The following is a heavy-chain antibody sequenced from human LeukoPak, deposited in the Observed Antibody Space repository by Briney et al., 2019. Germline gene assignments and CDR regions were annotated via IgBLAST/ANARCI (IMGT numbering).Heavy chain of an antibody. Sequence: SETLSLTCTVSGYSISSGYYWGWIRQPPGKGLEWIGSIYHSGSTYYNPSLKSRVTISVDTSKNQFSLKLSSVTAADTAVYYCARESAYYYGSGFVYWGQGTLVTVSS. CDR1: GYSISSGYY. V-gene: IGHV4-38-2*02. D-gene: IGHD3-10*01. CDR2: IYHSGST. J-gene: IGHJ4*02. CDR3: ARESAYYYGSGFVY.